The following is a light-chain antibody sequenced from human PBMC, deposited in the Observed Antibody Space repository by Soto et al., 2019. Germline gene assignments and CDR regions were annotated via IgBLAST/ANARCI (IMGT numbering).Light chain of an antibody. CDR2: GNT. J-gene: IGLJ3*02. CDR3: QSFDSSLSGWV. V-gene: IGLV1-40*01. CDR1: SSNIGAGYD. Sequence: QSVLTQPPSVSGAPGQRVTISCTGASSNIGAGYDVHWYQQLPGTAPKLLVSGNTNRPSGVPDRFFASKSGTSASLAITGLQAEDEADYYCQSFDSSLSGWVFGGGTKVTVL.